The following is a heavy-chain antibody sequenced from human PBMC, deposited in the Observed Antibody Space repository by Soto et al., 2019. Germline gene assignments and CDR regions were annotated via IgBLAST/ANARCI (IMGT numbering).Heavy chain of an antibody. V-gene: IGHV1-58*01. CDR2: IVVGSGNT. CDR3: AAGSSLYYFDD. Sequence: SVKVSCKASGFTFTSSAVQWVRQARGQRLEWIGWIVVGSGNTNYAQKFQERVTITRDMSTTTAYMELSSLRSEDTAVYYCAAGSSLYYFDDWGQGTLVTVSS. J-gene: IGHJ4*02. CDR1: GFTFTSSA.